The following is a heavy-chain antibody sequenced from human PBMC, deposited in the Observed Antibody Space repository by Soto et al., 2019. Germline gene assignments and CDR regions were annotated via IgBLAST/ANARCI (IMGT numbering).Heavy chain of an antibody. CDR3: ARDCGFRMVRGADEDPPIGAGYYYMDV. D-gene: IGHD3-10*01. V-gene: IGHV1-2*04. CDR1: GYTFTGYY. Sequence: ASVKVSCKASGYTFTGYYMHWVRQAPGQGLEWMGWINPNSGGTNYAQKFQGWVTMTRDTSISTAYMELSRLRSDDTAVYYCARDCGFRMVRGADEDPPIGAGYYYMDVWGKGTTVTVSS. CDR2: INPNSGGT. J-gene: IGHJ6*03.